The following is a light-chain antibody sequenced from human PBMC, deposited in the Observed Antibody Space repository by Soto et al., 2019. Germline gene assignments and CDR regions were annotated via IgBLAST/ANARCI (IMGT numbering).Light chain of an antibody. J-gene: IGKJ1*01. CDR1: QSLVHSDGKTY. CDR3: MQGTHWPTT. CDR2: RVS. V-gene: IGKV2-30*02. Sequence: DFVMTQSPLSLPVTLGQPSSISCRSSQSLVHSDGKTYLNWFHQRAGQSPRRLLYRVSKRDSGVPEKFSGSGSGTNFSLKISWVEADDVGVYYCMQGTHWPTTFGQGTKVDIK.